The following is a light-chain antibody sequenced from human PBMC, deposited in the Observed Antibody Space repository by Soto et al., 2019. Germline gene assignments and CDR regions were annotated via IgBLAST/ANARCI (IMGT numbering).Light chain of an antibody. Sequence: QSALTQPASVSGSPGQSITISFTGTSSDVGGYNYVSWYQQHPGKAPKLMIYDVSNRPSGISNRFSGAKSGNTASLTISGLQAEDEADYYCSSYTSSSTFYVFGTGTQLTVL. CDR3: SSYTSSSTFYV. CDR2: DVS. CDR1: SSDVGGYNY. J-gene: IGLJ1*01. V-gene: IGLV2-14*01.